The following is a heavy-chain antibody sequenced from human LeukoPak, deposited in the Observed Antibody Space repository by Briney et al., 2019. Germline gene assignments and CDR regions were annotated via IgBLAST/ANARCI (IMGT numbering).Heavy chain of an antibody. CDR1: GLTFSSYG. D-gene: IGHD2-15*01. J-gene: IGHJ4*02. CDR2: IWYDGSNK. Sequence: PGGSLRLSCAASGLTFSSYGTHWVRQAPGKGLEWVAVIWYDGSNKNYADSVKGRFTISRDNSKNTVYLQMNSLRAEDTAVYYCARDGEKYCSGGNCGGYFDYWGQGTLVTVSS. V-gene: IGHV3-33*01. CDR3: ARDGEKYCSGGNCGGYFDY.